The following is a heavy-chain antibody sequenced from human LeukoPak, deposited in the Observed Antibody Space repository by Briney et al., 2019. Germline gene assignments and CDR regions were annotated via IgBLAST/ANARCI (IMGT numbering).Heavy chain of an antibody. CDR1: GGTFSSYA. V-gene: IGHV1-69*04. J-gene: IGHJ1*01. D-gene: IGHD1-26*01. Sequence: GASVKVSCKASGGTFSSYAISWVRQAPGQGLEWMGRIIPILGIANYAQKFQGRVTITADKSTSTAYMELSSLRSEDTAVYYCAREREGSIRTFQHWGQGTLVTVSS. CDR3: AREREGSIRTFQH. CDR2: IIPILGIA.